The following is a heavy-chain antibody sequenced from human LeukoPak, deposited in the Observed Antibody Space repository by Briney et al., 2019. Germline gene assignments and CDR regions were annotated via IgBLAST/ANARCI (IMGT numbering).Heavy chain of an antibody. D-gene: IGHD6-19*01. V-gene: IGHV4-59*12. Sequence: SETLSLTCTVSGGSISSYYWSWIRQPPGKGLEWIGYIYYSGSTNYNPSLKSRVTISVDTSKNQFSLKLSSVTAADTAVYYCARDRGYSSGWYPGYWGQGTLVTVSS. CDR2: IYYSGST. CDR1: GGSISSYY. J-gene: IGHJ4*02. CDR3: ARDRGYSSGWYPGY.